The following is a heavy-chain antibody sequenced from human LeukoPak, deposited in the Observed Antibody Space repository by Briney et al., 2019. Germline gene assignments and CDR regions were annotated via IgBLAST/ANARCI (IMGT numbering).Heavy chain of an antibody. CDR3: ARQDYDILTGYPNWFDP. J-gene: IGHJ5*02. V-gene: IGHV4-39*01. CDR1: GGSISISSYY. D-gene: IGHD3-9*01. CDR2: ICYSGST. Sequence: SETLSLTCTVSGGSISISSYYWGWIRQPPGKGLEWIGSICYSGSTYYNPSLKSRVTISVDTSKNQFSLKLSSVTAADTAVYYCARQDYDILTGYPNWFDPWGQGTLVTVSS.